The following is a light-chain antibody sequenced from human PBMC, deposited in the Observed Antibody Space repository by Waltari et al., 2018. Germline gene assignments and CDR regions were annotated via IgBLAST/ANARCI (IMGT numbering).Light chain of an antibody. V-gene: IGLV10-54*04. CDR1: SNNVGNQG. Sequence: QAGLTQPPSVSKGLRQTATLTCTGNSNNVGNQGAAWLQQHQGHPPKLLSYRNNNRPSGISERFSAARSGNTASLTITGLQPEDEADYYCSAWDSSISARVFGGGTKLTVL. J-gene: IGLJ3*02. CDR3: SAWDSSISARV. CDR2: RNN.